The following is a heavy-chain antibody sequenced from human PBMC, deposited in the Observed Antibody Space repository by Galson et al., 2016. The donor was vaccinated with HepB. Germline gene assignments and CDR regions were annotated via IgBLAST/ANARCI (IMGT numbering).Heavy chain of an antibody. CDR1: GFAFDRRA. Sequence: SLRLSCAASGFAFDRRALSWVRQAPVKRLEWVSVIRSAGDITYYADSVKGRFTISRDNSKNTLYLQMDSLRAEDTAIYYCALPNWITTIAVGWFDSWGQGTLVTVSS. J-gene: IGHJ5*01. CDR3: ALPNWITTIAVGWFDS. D-gene: IGHD3-22*01. V-gene: IGHV3-23*01. CDR2: IRSAGDIT.